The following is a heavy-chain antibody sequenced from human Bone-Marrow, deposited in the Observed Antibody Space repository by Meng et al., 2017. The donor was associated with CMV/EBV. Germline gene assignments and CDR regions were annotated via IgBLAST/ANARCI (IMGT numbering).Heavy chain of an antibody. CDR2: ISAYNGNT. V-gene: IGHV1-18*01. D-gene: IGHD6-6*01. Sequence: ASVKVSCKASGYTFTSYGISWVRQAPGQGLEWMGWISAYNGNTNYAQKLQGRVTMTTDTSTSTAYMELRSLRSDDTAVYYCARGKRGIAARPFLIWVYWGQGTRVTVSS. CDR3: ARGKRGIAARPFLIWVY. J-gene: IGHJ4*02. CDR1: GYTFTSYG.